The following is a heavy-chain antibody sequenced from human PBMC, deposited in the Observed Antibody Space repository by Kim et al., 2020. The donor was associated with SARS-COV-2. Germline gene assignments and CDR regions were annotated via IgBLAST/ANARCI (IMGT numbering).Heavy chain of an antibody. J-gene: IGHJ6*01. Sequence: SETLSLTCSVSGASINTFYWSWLRQAPGKGLEWIGYVFQSGRTKYNPSLKSRLTMSLDTTKNQVSLNLRSVTASDTAIYFCARDLGISGTDFHYFYGLDV. V-gene: IGHV4-59*13. CDR3: ARDLGISGTDFHYFYGLDV. D-gene: IGHD1-26*01. CDR1: GASINTFY. CDR2: VFQSGRT.